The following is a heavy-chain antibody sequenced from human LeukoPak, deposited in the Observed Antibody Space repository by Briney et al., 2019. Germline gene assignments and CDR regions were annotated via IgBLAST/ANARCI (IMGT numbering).Heavy chain of an antibody. J-gene: IGHJ4*02. Sequence: PSETLSLTCTVSGGSLSSYYSSWVRQPPGKGLEWIGYIYYSGSNNYNPSLTRRVTISVETSKNQFSLKLSSVTAADTAVYYCAREMIGKIDYWGQGTLVTVSS. V-gene: IGHV4-59*01. CDR1: GGSLSSYY. D-gene: IGHD1-14*01. CDR2: IYYSGSN. CDR3: AREMIGKIDY.